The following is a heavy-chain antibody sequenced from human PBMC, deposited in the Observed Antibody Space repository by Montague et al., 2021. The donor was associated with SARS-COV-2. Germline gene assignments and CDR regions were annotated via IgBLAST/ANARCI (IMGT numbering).Heavy chain of an antibody. CDR2: INHSGST. V-gene: IGHV4-34*01. J-gene: IGHJ6*02. CDR1: SGSLRGYY. Sequence: SETLSLTCAVSSGSLRGYYWSWIRQPPGKGLEWTGEINHSGSTTYNPSLESRVSISVDTSNKQFSLKVTSVTAADTAVYYCARLGAITLVRGVTKADFSNYGMDVWGQGTTVTVSS. CDR3: ARLGAITLVRGVTKADFSNYGMDV. D-gene: IGHD3-10*01.